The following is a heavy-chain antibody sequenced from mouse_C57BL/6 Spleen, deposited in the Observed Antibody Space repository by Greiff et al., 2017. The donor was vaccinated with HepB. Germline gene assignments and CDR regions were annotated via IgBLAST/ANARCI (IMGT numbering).Heavy chain of an antibody. CDR3: ARRGGSSRAWFAY. V-gene: IGHV1-55*01. Sequence: QVHVKQPGAELVKPGASVKMSCKASGYTFTSYWITWVKQRPGQGLEWIGDIYPGSGSTNYNEKLKSKATLTVDTSSSTAYMQLSSLTSEDSAVYYCARRGGSSRAWFAYWGQGTLVTVSA. CDR1: GYTFTSYW. CDR2: IYPGSGST. D-gene: IGHD1-1*01. J-gene: IGHJ3*01.